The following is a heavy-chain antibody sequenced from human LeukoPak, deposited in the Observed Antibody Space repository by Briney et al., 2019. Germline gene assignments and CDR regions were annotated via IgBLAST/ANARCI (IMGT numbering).Heavy chain of an antibody. CDR1: GYTFTSYD. D-gene: IGHD3-10*01. V-gene: IGHV1-8*01. CDR2: MNPNSGNT. J-gene: IGHJ4*02. Sequence: GASVKVSCKASGYTFTSYDINWVRQATGQGLEWMGWMNPNSGNTGYAQKFQGRVTMTRNTSISTAYMELSSLRSEDTAVYYCARSGRLILWFGELLSGAPYFDYWGQGTLVTVSS. CDR3: ARSGRLILWFGELLSGAPYFDY.